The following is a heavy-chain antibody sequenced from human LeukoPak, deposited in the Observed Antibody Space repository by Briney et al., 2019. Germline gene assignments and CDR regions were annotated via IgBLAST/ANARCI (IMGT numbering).Heavy chain of an antibody. CDR3: AKDLRYGGSCNCYGWFDP. V-gene: IGHV3-23*01. CDR2: ISDSGANV. D-gene: IGHD2-15*01. Sequence: GGSLRLSCVASGFSFTNYAMSWVRQAPGKGLEWVSAISDSGANVYYADSVKGRFTISRDNSRNTLYLQMNSLRAEDSAIYYCAKDLRYGGSCNCYGWFDPWGQGTLVTVSS. J-gene: IGHJ5*02. CDR1: GFSFTNYA.